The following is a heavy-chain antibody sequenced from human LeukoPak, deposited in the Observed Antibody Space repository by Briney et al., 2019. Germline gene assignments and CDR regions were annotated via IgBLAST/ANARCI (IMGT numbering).Heavy chain of an antibody. V-gene: IGHV3-23*01. D-gene: IGHD3-22*01. CDR2: ITGSGGST. CDR3: AKTYYHDSSGYYPRGFDY. J-gene: IGHJ4*02. CDR1: GFTFSSYA. Sequence: PGGSLRLSCAASGFTFSSYAMSWVRQAPGEGLEWVSAITGSGGSTYYADSVKGRFTIFRDNSKNTLSLQMNSLRAEDTAVYYCAKTYYHDSSGYYPRGFDYWGQGTLVTVSS.